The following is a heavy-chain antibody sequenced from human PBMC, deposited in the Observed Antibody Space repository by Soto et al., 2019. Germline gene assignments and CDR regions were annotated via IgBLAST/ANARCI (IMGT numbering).Heavy chain of an antibody. CDR2: ISNDGNYK. V-gene: IGHV3-30*18. CDR1: GFPFSSYG. CDR3: PKGAYPGTAAPDRFAFDI. Sequence: QVQLVESGGGVVQPGGSLRLSCAASGFPFSSYGIHWVRQAPGKGLEWVSVISNDGNYKYYAESVKGRFTISRENSKNTLYLQLNSLRAEDTAVYYCPKGAYPGTAAPDRFAFDIWGQGTVVTVSS. D-gene: IGHD6-13*01. J-gene: IGHJ3*02.